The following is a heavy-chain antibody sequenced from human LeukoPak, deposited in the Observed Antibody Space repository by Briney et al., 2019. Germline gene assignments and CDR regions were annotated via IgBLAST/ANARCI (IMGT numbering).Heavy chain of an antibody. J-gene: IGHJ3*02. D-gene: IGHD3-22*01. Sequence: SQTLSLTCTVSGGSISSGGYYWRWIRQHPGKGLEWIGYIHYSGSTYYNPSLKSRVTISVDTSKNQFSLKLSSVTAADAAVYYCARNYYDFLDGAFDIWGQGTMVTVSS. CDR2: IHYSGST. V-gene: IGHV4-30-4*08. CDR3: ARNYYDFLDGAFDI. CDR1: GGSISSGGYY.